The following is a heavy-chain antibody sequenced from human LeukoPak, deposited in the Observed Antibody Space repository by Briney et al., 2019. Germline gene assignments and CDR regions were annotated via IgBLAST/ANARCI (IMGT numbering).Heavy chain of an antibody. CDR2: ISGSGGST. Sequence: EGSLRLSCVASGFTFSGFSMSWVRQAPGKGLEWVSAISGSGGSTYYADSVKGRFTISRDNSKNTLYLQMNSLRAEDTAVYYCATYSSSNGREFQYWGQGTLVTVSS. J-gene: IGHJ1*01. CDR1: GFTFSGFS. D-gene: IGHD2-2*01. V-gene: IGHV3-23*01. CDR3: ATYSSSNGREFQY.